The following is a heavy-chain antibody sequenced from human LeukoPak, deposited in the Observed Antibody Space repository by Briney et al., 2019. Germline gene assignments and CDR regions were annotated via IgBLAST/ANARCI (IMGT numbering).Heavy chain of an antibody. D-gene: IGHD3-10*01. CDR1: GLIVSSNY. V-gene: IGHV3-53*01. J-gene: IGHJ6*04. Sequence: GGSLRLSCAASGLIVSSNYMSWVRQAPGKGLEWVSVIYSGGGGGITYYADSVKGRFTISRDNSKNTLYLQMNSLRAEDTAVYYCARDRITMVRGVIIKLYGMDVWGKGTTVTVSS. CDR3: ARDRITMVRGVIIKLYGMDV. CDR2: IYSGGGGGIT.